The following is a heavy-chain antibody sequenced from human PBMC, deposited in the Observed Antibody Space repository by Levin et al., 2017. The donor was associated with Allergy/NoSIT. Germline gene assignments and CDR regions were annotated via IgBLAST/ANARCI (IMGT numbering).Heavy chain of an antibody. Sequence: ASVKVSCKASGYTFTSYGISWVRQAPGQGLEWMGWISAYNGNTNYAQKLQGRVTMTTDTSTSTAYMELRSLRSDDTAVYYCARDQRPFWRGNDAFDIWGQGTMVTVSS. CDR2: ISAYNGNT. CDR3: ARDQRPFWRGNDAFDI. CDR1: GYTFTSYG. V-gene: IGHV1-18*01. D-gene: IGHD3-3*01. J-gene: IGHJ3*02.